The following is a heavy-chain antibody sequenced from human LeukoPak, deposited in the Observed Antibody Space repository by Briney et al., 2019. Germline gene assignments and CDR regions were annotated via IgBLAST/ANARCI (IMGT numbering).Heavy chain of an antibody. CDR3: AKSGGYGLIDY. V-gene: IGHV4-39*01. CDR2: IYYRGST. CDR1: GGSISRSSYY. Sequence: PSETLSLTCTVSGGSISRSSYYWGWIRQTPGKGLEWIGSIYYRGSTYYKSSLKSRVTISLDTSKNQFSLKLSSVTAADTAVYYCAKSGGYGLIDYWGQGTLVTVSS. D-gene: IGHD6-25*01. J-gene: IGHJ4*01.